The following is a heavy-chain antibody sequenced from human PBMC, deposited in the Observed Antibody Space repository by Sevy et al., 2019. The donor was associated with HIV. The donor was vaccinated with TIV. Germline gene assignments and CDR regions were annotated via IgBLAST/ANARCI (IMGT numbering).Heavy chain of an antibody. CDR1: GGSISSGDYY. CDR2: IYYSGST. J-gene: IGHJ5*02. CDR3: ARGITMVRDQGWFDP. Sequence: SETLSLTCTVSGGSISSGDYYWSWIRQPPGKGLEWIGYIYYSGSTYYNPSIKGRVTISVDTSKNQFSLKLSSVTAADTAVYYCARGITMVRDQGWFDPWGQGTLVTVSS. D-gene: IGHD3-10*01. V-gene: IGHV4-30-4*01.